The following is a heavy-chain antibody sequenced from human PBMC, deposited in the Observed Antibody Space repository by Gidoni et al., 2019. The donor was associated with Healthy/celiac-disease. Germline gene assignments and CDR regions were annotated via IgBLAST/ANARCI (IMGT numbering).Heavy chain of an antibody. D-gene: IGHD3-10*01. Sequence: QVQLQQWGAGLLKPSETLSLTCAVYGGSFSGYYWSWIRKPPGKGLEWIGEINHSGSTNYNPSLKSRVTISVDTSKNQFSLKLSSVTAADTAVYYCARGRYYGSGSYNPWGQGTLVTVSS. CDR3: ARGRYYGSGSYNP. CDR2: INHSGST. CDR1: GGSFSGYY. J-gene: IGHJ5*02. V-gene: IGHV4-34*01.